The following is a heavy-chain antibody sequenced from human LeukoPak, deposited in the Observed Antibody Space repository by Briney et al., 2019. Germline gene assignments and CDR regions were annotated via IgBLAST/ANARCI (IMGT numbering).Heavy chain of an antibody. CDR3: ARGLPTITMVRGVTDY. D-gene: IGHD3-10*01. V-gene: IGHV1-3*03. CDR2: INAGNGNT. Sequence: GASVKVSCKASGYTFTSYAMHWVRQAPGQRLEWMGWINAGNGNTEYSQEFQGRVTMTRNTSISTAYMELSSLRSEDTAVYYCARGLPTITMVRGVTDYWGQGTLVTVSS. CDR1: GYTFTSYA. J-gene: IGHJ4*02.